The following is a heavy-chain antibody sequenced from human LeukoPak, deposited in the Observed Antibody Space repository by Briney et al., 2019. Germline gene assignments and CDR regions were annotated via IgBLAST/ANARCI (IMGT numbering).Heavy chain of an antibody. CDR2: ISAYNGNT. D-gene: IGHD3-3*01. Sequence: GASVKVSCKASGYTFTSYGISWVRQAPGQGLEWMGWISAYNGNTNYAQKLQGRVTMTTDTSTSTAYMELRSLRSDDRAVYYCARDHPARFLEWLFTSDAFDIWGQGTMVTVSS. V-gene: IGHV1-18*01. CDR3: ARDHPARFLEWLFTSDAFDI. CDR1: GYTFTSYG. J-gene: IGHJ3*02.